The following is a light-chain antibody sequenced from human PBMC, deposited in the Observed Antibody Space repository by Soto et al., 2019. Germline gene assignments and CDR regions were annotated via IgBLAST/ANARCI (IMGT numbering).Light chain of an antibody. J-gene: IGKJ1*01. CDR1: QSLTSSY. CDR3: HQCYSSRT. V-gene: IGKV3-20*01. Sequence: EIVLTQSPGTLSLSPGERASLSCRASQSLTSSYLAWYQQKPGQAPRLLIYGASSRATGIPDRFSGSGSGTDFTLTISRLEPEDFAVYYCHQCYSSRTFGQGTKVYIK. CDR2: GAS.